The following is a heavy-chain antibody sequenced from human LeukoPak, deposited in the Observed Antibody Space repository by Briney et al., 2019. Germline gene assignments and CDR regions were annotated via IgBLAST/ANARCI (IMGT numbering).Heavy chain of an antibody. Sequence: GGSLRLSCAASGFTFRSFWMSWVRQTPGKGLEWVSGISSSGTSTNYADSVKGRFTISRDNSKNTLYLQMNRLRAEDTAVYYCAKDDPSGNDAFDIWGQGTMVTVSS. CDR2: ISSSGTST. CDR3: AKDDPSGNDAFDI. D-gene: IGHD1-26*01. CDR1: GFTFRSFW. V-gene: IGHV3-23*01. J-gene: IGHJ3*02.